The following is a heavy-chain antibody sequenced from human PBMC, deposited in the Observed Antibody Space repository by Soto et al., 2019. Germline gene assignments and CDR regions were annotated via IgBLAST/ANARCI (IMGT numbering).Heavy chain of an antibody. CDR3: ARVYRYYYDSSGYPPLGY. Sequence: GASVKGSFRASGYTFTSYAMHWVRQAPGQRLEWMGWINVGNGNTKYSQKFQGRVTITRDTSASTAYMELSSLRSEDTAVYYCARVYRYYYDSSGYPPLGYWGQGTQVTVSS. CDR1: GYTFTSYA. V-gene: IGHV1-3*01. J-gene: IGHJ4*02. D-gene: IGHD3-22*01. CDR2: INVGNGNT.